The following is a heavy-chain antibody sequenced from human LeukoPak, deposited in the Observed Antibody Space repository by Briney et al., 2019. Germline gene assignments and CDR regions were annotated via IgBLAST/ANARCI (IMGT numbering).Heavy chain of an antibody. CDR2: FDPEDGET. Sequence: ASVKVSCKVSVYTLTELSMHWVRQAPGKGLEWMGCFDPEDGETIYAQKFQGRVTMTEDTSTDTAYMELSSLRSEDTAVYYRATAQYQLLYHYYYMDVWGKGTTVTVSS. V-gene: IGHV1-24*01. CDR1: VYTLTELS. CDR3: ATAQYQLLYHYYYMDV. J-gene: IGHJ6*03. D-gene: IGHD2-2*01.